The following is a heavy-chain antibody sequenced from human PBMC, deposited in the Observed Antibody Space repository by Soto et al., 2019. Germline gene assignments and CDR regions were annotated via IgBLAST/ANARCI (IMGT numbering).Heavy chain of an antibody. D-gene: IGHD2-15*01. Sequence: GGSLRLSCVVSGFTFNTFAMTWVRQAPGKGLEWVSALSGSGSLSYYADSVKGRFTISRDNSKNTLYLQMNNLRVDETAVYFCARDRGGALDSWGQGTLVT. J-gene: IGHJ4*02. CDR1: GFTFNTFA. V-gene: IGHV3-23*01. CDR3: ARDRGGALDS. CDR2: LSGSGSLS.